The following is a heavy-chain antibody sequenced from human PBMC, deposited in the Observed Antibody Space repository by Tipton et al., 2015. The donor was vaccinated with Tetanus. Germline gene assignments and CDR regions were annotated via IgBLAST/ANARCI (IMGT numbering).Heavy chain of an antibody. CDR2: IHYNGNT. CDR1: GGSLFSGSFY. Sequence: GLVKPSETLSLTCTVFGGSLFSGSFYWAWIRQPPGKGLEWIGNIHYNGNTYYLSSLKSRVTISADASRNQFSLSLRSVSAADTAVYYCARQADNWFDPWGQGTLVTVSS. CDR3: ARQADNWFDP. V-gene: IGHV4-39*01. J-gene: IGHJ5*02. D-gene: IGHD6-25*01.